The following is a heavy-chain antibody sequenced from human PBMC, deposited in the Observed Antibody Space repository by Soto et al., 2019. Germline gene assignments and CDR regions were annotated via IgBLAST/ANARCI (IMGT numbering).Heavy chain of an antibody. CDR1: GFTFSSYE. V-gene: IGHV3-48*03. D-gene: IGHD2-15*01. CDR3: ARDEYCSGGSCYSGGFDP. Sequence: GGSQRLSCAASGFTFSSYEMNWVRQAPGKGLEWVSYISSSGSTIYYADSVKGRFTISRDNAKNSLFLQMNSPRAEDTAVYYRARDEYCSGGSCYSGGFDPWGQGTLVTVSS. CDR2: ISSSGSTI. J-gene: IGHJ5*02.